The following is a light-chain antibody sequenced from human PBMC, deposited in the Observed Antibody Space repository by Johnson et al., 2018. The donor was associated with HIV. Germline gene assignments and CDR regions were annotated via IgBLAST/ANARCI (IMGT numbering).Light chain of an antibody. CDR3: ATWVGSLTIGGV. Sequence: QSVLTQPPSVSAAPGQTVTISCSGSSSNIGNNYVSWYQQLPGRAPKPLIYDNNKRPSGIPDRFSGSKSGTSANLGITALPTGDEADYYGATWVGSLTIGGVFGTVTKVTVL. V-gene: IGLV1-51*01. CDR2: DNN. J-gene: IGLJ1*01. CDR1: SSNIGNNY.